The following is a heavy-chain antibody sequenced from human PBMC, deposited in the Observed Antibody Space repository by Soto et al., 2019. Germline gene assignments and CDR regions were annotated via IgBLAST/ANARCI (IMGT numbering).Heavy chain of an antibody. J-gene: IGHJ4*02. CDR1: GFTFSNYY. D-gene: IGHD3-9*01. V-gene: IGHV3-7*03. CDR3: SRENWFQDY. CDR2: IKYDGNEQ. Sequence: PGVSLRLSCAASGFTFSNYYMTWVRQAPGKGLEWVASIKYDGNEQNYVDSVKGRFTISRDNAKNSLYLQMNSLRAEDTALYYCSRENWFQDYWGQGTLVTVSS.